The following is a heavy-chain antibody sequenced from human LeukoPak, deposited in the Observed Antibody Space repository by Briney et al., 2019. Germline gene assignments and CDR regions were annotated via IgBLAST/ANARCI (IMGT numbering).Heavy chain of an antibody. J-gene: IGHJ3*02. V-gene: IGHV1-2*02. D-gene: IGHD5-12*01. CDR2: INPNSGGT. CDR1: GYTLTELS. CDR3: ARGRSGYDYDAFDI. Sequence: GASVKVSCKVSGYTLTELSMHWVRQAPGQGLEWMGWINPNSGGTNYAQQFQGRVTMTRDTSISTAYMELSRLRSDDTAVYYCARGRSGYDYDAFDIWGQGTMVTVSS.